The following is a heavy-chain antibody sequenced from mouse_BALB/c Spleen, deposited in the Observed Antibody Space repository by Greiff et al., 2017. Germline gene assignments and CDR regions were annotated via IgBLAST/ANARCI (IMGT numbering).Heavy chain of an antibody. V-gene: IGHV5-6-4*01. CDR1: GFTFSSYT. Sequence: DVMLVESGGGLVKPGGSLKLSCAASGFTFSSYTMSWVRQTPEKRLEWVATISSGGSYTYYPDSVKGRFTISRDNAKNTLYLQMSSLKSEDTAMYYCTRDGDGYFDYWGQGTTLTVSS. CDR3: TRDGDGYFDY. D-gene: IGHD2-3*01. J-gene: IGHJ2*01. CDR2: ISSGGSYT.